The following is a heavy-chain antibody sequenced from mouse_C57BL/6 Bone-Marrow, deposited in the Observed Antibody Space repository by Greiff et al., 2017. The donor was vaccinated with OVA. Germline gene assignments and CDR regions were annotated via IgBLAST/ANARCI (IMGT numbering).Heavy chain of an antibody. CDR3: ARLLL. CDR1: GFTFSDYG. J-gene: IGHJ3*01. CDR2: ISSGSSTI. D-gene: IGHD1-1*01. Sequence: DVKLVESGGGLVKPGGSLKLSCAASGFTFSDYGMHWVRQAPEKGLEWVAYISSGSSTIYYAATVKGRFTITRDNAKNTLFLQMTSLRSEDTAMYYCARLLLWGQGTLVTVSA. V-gene: IGHV5-17*01.